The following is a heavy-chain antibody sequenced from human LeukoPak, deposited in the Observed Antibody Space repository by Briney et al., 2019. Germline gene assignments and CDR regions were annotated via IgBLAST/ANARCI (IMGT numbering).Heavy chain of an antibody. D-gene: IGHD4-17*01. J-gene: IGHJ4*02. CDR1: GFTFSRYW. CDR2: IKQDESEK. Sequence: GGSLRLSCAASGFTFSRYWMNWVRQAPGKELERVAKIKQDESEKYYVDSVKGRFTISRDNAKNSLYLQVNSLRAEDTAVYYCARDGSRGGDNDNWGQGTLVTVSS. CDR3: ARDGSRGGDNDN. V-gene: IGHV3-7*03.